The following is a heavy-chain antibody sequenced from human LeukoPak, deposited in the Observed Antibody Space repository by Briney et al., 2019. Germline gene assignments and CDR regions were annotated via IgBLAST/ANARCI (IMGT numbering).Heavy chain of an antibody. Sequence: ASVKVSCKASGYTFTGYYMHWVRQAPGQGLEWMGWINPNSGGTNYAQKFQGRVTMTRDTSISTAYMELSRLRSDDTAVYYCARANSGYVPEFGYWGQGTLVTVSS. V-gene: IGHV1-2*02. CDR3: ARANSGYVPEFGY. J-gene: IGHJ4*02. CDR2: INPNSGGT. CDR1: GYTFTGYY. D-gene: IGHD5-12*01.